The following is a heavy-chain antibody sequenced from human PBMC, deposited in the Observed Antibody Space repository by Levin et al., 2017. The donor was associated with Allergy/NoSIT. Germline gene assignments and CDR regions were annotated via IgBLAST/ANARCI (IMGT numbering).Heavy chain of an antibody. Sequence: GESLKISCRGSGYRFPSFWIAWVRQVPGKGLEWVGSLDPRDSETRYSPSFQGRITLSLDNSIGTASLRVSSLRASDRATYLCARTVEVATEDAHYDYGFDVWGQGTTVTVSS. CDR2: LDPRDSET. V-gene: IGHV5-51*01. D-gene: IGHD2-15*01. CDR3: ARTVEVATEDAHYDYGFDV. J-gene: IGHJ6*02. CDR1: GYRFPSFW.